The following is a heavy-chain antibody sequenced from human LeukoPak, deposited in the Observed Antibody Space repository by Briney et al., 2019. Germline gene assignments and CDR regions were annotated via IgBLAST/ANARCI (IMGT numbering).Heavy chain of an antibody. CDR2: INPNSGGT. CDR1: GYTFTGYY. Sequence: GASVKVSCKASGYTFTGYYMHWVRQAPGQGLEWMGRINPNSGGTNYAQKFQGRVTMARDTSISTAYMELSRLRSDDTAVYYCAGDIAAYTFQHWGQGTLVTVSS. CDR3: AGDIAAYTFQH. D-gene: IGHD6-13*01. J-gene: IGHJ1*01. V-gene: IGHV1-2*06.